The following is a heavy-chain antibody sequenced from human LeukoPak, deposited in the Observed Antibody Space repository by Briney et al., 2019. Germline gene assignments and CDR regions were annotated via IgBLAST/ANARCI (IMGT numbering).Heavy chain of an antibody. CDR2: IYYSGST. D-gene: IGHD6-13*01. Sequence: SETLSLTCTVSGGSISGSSYYWGWIRQPPGKGLEWIGSIYYSGSTYYNPSLKSRVTISVDTSKNQFSLKLSSVTAADTAVYYCARGLRSSWYWDYWGQGTLVTVSS. CDR3: ARGLRSSWYWDY. V-gene: IGHV4-39*01. CDR1: GGSISGSSYY. J-gene: IGHJ4*02.